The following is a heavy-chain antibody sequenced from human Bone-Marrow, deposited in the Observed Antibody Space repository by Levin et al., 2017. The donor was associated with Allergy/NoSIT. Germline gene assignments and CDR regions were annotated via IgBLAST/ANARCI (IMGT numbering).Heavy chain of an antibody. D-gene: IGHD6-6*01. Sequence: GESLKISCAASGFTFSSYSMSWVRQAPGKGLEWVSAIIASGGLTYYADSVKGRFTISRDNSKSTLDLQMNSLIAEDTAVYYCAKKEYSSTSFFDYWGQGALVTVSS. CDR2: IIASGGLT. J-gene: IGHJ4*02. V-gene: IGHV3-23*01. CDR3: AKKEYSSTSFFDY. CDR1: GFTFSSYS.